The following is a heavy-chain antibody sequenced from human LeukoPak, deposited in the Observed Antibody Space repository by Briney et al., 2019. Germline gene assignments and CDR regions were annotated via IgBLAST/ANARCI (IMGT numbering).Heavy chain of an antibody. D-gene: IGHD1-26*01. V-gene: IGHV1-46*01. CDR1: GYTFTNYY. CDR2: INPSDGST. CDR3: ARHGGYYSFDY. Sequence: ASVKVSCKASGYTFTNYYIHWVRQAPGQGLEWMGIINPSDGSTTYAQKFQGRVTMTRDTSTSTVYMELSSLRSEDTAVYYCARHGGYYSFDYWGQGTLVTVSS. J-gene: IGHJ4*02.